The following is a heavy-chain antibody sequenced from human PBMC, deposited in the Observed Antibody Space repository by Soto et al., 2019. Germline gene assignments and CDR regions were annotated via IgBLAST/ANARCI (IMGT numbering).Heavy chain of an antibody. CDR3: ARDTSSTSLRAEYFQF. CDR1: CGPVGYNSFY. Sequence: PSETLSLTCDVSCGPVGYNSFYWGWLPQSPGKGLEWIGSVHHSVTTYYNPSLKGRVTISMDTSKNQFSLRLTSVTAADTAVYYCARDTSSTSLRAEYFQFWGQGTQVTVSS. CDR2: VHHSVTT. V-gene: IGHV4-39*02. D-gene: IGHD6-13*01. J-gene: IGHJ1*01.